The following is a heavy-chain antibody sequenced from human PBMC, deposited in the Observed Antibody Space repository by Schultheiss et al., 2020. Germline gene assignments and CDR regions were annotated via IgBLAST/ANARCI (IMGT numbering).Heavy chain of an antibody. CDR2: ISSSGSTI. Sequence: GGSLRLSCAASGFTFSDYYMSWIRQAPGKGLEWVSYISSSGSTIYYADSVKGRFTISRDNAKNSLYLQMNSLRAEDTAVYYCAKVMQQLDYYGMDVWGQGTTVTVSS. CDR1: GFTFSDYY. D-gene: IGHD6-13*01. V-gene: IGHV3-11*01. J-gene: IGHJ6*02. CDR3: AKVMQQLDYYGMDV.